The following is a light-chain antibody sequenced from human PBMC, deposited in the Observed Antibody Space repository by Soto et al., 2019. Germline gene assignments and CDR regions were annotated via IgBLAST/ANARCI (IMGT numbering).Light chain of an antibody. J-gene: IGKJ1*01. V-gene: IGKV3-15*01. CDR3: QHYNNGPA. CDR2: YAS. Sequence: EIVMTQSPATLSVSPGERATLSCRASQSVRSKLAWYQQKPGQAPRLLIYYASSRAPGVPARFSGSGSGTEFTLSSSSLQSEDVAVYSCQHYNNGPAFGQGTKVEIK. CDR1: QSVRSK.